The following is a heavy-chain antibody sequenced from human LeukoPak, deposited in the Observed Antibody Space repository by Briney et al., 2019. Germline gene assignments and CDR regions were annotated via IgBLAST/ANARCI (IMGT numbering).Heavy chain of an antibody. Sequence: SETLSLTCTVSGGSISSYYWSWIRQPPGKGLEWIGYIYYSGSTNYNPSLKSRVTISVDTSKNQFSLKLSSVTAADTAVYYCASAFRFLEWFRAFDIWGQGTMVTVSS. CDR3: ASAFRFLEWFRAFDI. D-gene: IGHD3-3*01. CDR1: GGSISSYY. CDR2: IYYSGST. J-gene: IGHJ3*02. V-gene: IGHV4-59*01.